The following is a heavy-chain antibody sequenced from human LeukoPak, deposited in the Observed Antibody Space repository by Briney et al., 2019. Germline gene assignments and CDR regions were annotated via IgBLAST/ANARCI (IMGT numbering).Heavy chain of an antibody. J-gene: IGHJ3*02. Sequence: APVTVSFTASGYTFTIYDINWVRQATGQGLEWMGWINTNTGNPTYAQGFTGRFVFSLDTSVSTAYLQISSLKAEDTAVYYCAIGLSTSCYAGCDAFDIWGQGTMVTVSS. V-gene: IGHV7-4-1*02. D-gene: IGHD2-2*01. CDR2: INTNTGNP. CDR3: AIGLSTSCYAGCDAFDI. CDR1: GYTFTIYD.